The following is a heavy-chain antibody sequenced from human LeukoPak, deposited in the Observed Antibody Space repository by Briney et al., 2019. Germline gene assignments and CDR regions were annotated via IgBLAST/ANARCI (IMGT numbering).Heavy chain of an antibody. Sequence: GGSLRLSCAASGFTFGSYGMHWVRQTPGKGLEWVAVIWYDGSNKYYADSVKGRFTISRDNSKKTLYLQMNNLRAEDTAVYYCARKKRVDTDSIMVYYYYAMDVWGQGTTVTVCS. J-gene: IGHJ6*02. CDR3: ARKKRVDTDSIMVYYYYAMDV. V-gene: IGHV3-33*01. CDR1: GFTFGSYG. CDR2: IWYDGSNK. D-gene: IGHD5-18*01.